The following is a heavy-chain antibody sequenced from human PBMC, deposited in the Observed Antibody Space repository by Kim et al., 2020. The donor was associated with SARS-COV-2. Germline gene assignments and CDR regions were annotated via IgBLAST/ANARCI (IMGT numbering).Heavy chain of an antibody. J-gene: IGHJ4*02. CDR2: T. D-gene: IGHD1-26*01. Sequence: TYYAESMKGRFTISRDNKKKARYLQMNSLRTDDTAFYYCAKDLGSGSYLDYWGQGTLVTVSS. CDR3: AKDLGSGSYLDY. V-gene: IGHV3-43*01.